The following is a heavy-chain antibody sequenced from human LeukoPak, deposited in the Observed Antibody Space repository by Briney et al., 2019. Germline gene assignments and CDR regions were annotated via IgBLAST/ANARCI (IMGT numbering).Heavy chain of an antibody. CDR2: IYYIGST. CDR3: ARLQQQLVPYYYYYYMDV. CDR1: GGSISNYY. J-gene: IGHJ6*03. D-gene: IGHD6-13*01. Sequence: PSETLSLTCTVSGGSISNYYWSWIRQPPGKELEWIGYIYYIGSTYYNPSLKSRVTISVDTSKNQFSLKLSSVTAADTAVYYCARLQQQLVPYYYYYYMDVWGKGTTVTISS. V-gene: IGHV4-59*08.